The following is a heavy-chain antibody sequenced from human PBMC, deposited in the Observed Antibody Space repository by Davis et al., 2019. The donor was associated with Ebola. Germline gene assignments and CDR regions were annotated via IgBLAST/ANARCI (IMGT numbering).Heavy chain of an antibody. J-gene: IGHJ4*02. D-gene: IGHD1-7*01. CDR1: GFSLRTRGMC. V-gene: IGHV2-70*12. Sequence: SGPTLVNPTPTLTLTCTFSGFSLRTRGMCVNWVRQPTGKALEWLARIDWDDDKSYSTSLKTRLTISKDTSKNQVVLVMTSMDPVDTATYYCAHRLPELRFNYFDYWGQGTLVTGSS. CDR3: AHRLPELRFNYFDY. CDR2: IDWDDDK.